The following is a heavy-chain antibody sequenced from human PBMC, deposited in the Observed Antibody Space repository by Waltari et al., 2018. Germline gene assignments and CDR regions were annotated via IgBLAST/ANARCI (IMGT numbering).Heavy chain of an antibody. CDR3: ARDQDYGGNSDFSDP. D-gene: IGHD4-17*01. CDR1: GYTFTGYY. J-gene: IGHJ5*02. V-gene: IGHV1-2*02. Sequence: QVQLVQSGAEVKKPGASVKVSCKASGYTFTGYYMHWVRQAPGQGLEWMGWSNPSSVGTNYAQKFQVRVTMTRDTSIITAYMELSRLRSDDTAVYYCARDQDYGGNSDFSDPWGQGTLVTVSS. CDR2: SNPSSVGT.